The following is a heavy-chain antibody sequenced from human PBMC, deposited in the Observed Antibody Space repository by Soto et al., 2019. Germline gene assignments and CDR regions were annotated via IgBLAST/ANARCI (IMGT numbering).Heavy chain of an antibody. V-gene: IGHV4-59*01. Sequence: PSETLSLSGTVSGGCISSYYLSWSRQPPGKGLEWIGYIYYSGSTNYNPSLKSRVTISVDTSKNQFSMKLRSVTATDTAVYYCARFVGGVVPYYYYGMDVCGQGTTVTVSS. CDR3: ARFVGGVVPYYYYGMDV. CDR1: GGCISSYY. J-gene: IGHJ6*02. CDR2: IYYSGST. D-gene: IGHD3-3*01.